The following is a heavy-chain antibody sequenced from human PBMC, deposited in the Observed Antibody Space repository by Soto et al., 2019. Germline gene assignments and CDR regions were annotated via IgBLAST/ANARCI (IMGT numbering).Heavy chain of an antibody. Sequence: SDTLSLTCTVSDGSISNYYWSWIQQPPGKGLEWIGYIFYSGITNYNPSLKSRVTISVDTSNNQFSLKLSSVTAADTAVYYCARAGWSDSWYFDYWGQGSLVTVSS. J-gene: IGHJ4*02. CDR2: IFYSGIT. V-gene: IGHV4-59*07. D-gene: IGHD6-13*01. CDR1: DGSISNYY. CDR3: ARAGWSDSWYFDY.